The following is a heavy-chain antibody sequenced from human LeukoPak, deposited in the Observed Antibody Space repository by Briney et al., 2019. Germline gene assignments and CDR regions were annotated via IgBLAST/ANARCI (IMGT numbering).Heavy chain of an antibody. CDR1: GYTFTGYY. V-gene: IGHV1-2*04. CDR3: ARGMSPGPGGSGSPYFDY. J-gene: IGHJ4*02. CDR2: INPNSGGT. D-gene: IGHD6-19*01. Sequence: ASVKVSCKASGYTFTGYYMHWVRQAPGQGLEWMGWINPNSGGTNYAQKFQGWVTMTRDTSISTAYMELGRLRSDDTAVYYCARGMSPGPGGSGSPYFDYWGQGTLVTVSS.